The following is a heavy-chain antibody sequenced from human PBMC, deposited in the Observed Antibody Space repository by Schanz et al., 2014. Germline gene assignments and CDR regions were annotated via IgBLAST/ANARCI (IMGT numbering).Heavy chain of an antibody. D-gene: IGHD6-13*01. CDR2: IATSSSTR. J-gene: IGHJ4*01. Sequence: DVQLLESGGGLVQPGGSLRLSCAVSGFTVSSYAMHWVRQVPGKGLEWLSYIATSSSTRHYADSVKGRVTISRDNAKNSLYLQMNSLRAEDTAVYYCAREQIMAAAGLVDYWGHGTLVTVSS. V-gene: IGHV3-48*04. CDR3: AREQIMAAAGLVDY. CDR1: GFTVSSYA.